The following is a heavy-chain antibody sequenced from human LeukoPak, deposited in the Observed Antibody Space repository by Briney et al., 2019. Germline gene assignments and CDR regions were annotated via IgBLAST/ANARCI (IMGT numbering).Heavy chain of an antibody. Sequence: GGSLRLSCAASGFIFSSYAMHWVRQAPGKGLEWVAVISHDGSNKYYADSVKGRFTISRDNSKNTLYLQMNSLRAEDTAIYYCARAHPRYISDWNGLYRGQGTLVTVSS. J-gene: IGHJ4*02. D-gene: IGHD6-19*01. CDR2: ISHDGSNK. V-gene: IGHV3-30-3*01. CDR3: ARAHPRYISDWNGLY. CDR1: GFIFSSYA.